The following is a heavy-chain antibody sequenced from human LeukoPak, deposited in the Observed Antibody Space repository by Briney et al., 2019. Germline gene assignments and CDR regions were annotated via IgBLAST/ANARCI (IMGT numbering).Heavy chain of an antibody. D-gene: IGHD5-12*01. V-gene: IGHV3-73*01. CDR2: IRSKANSYAT. Sequence: GGSLRLSCAASGFTFSGSAMHWVRQASGKGLGWVGRIRSKANSYATAFAASVKGRFTISRDDSKNTAYLQMNSLKTEDTAVYYCTRLLGSGYSGQFFDYWGQGTLVTVSS. CDR3: TRLLGSGYSGQFFDY. J-gene: IGHJ4*02. CDR1: GFTFSGSA.